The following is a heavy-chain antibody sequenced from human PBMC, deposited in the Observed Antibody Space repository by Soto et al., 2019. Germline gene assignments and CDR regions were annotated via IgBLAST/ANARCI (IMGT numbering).Heavy chain of an antibody. V-gene: IGHV1-18*01. CDR1: GYTFTRYD. CDR3: ARGLSLGGLSGYDSPGGY. CDR2: ISAYNGNT. J-gene: IGHJ4*02. Sequence: QVQLVQSGAEVKKLGASVKVSCKASGYTFTRYDISWVRQAPGQVRVWMGWISAYNGNTNYAQKLQCRVTMTTDTSTSQAYMELRSLRSDVPAVYYCARGLSLGGLSGYDSPGGYWGQGTLVTVSS. D-gene: IGHD5-12*01.